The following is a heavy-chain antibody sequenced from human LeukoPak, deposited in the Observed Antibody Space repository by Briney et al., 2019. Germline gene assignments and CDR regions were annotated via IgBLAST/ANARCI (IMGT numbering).Heavy chain of an antibody. V-gene: IGHV3-66*04. J-gene: IGHJ4*02. CDR2: LYSGGST. D-gene: IGHD2-2*01. CDR1: RFTLSNNY. Sequence: GGSLRLSCAASRFTLSNNYMSWVRQAPGKGLEWVSVLYSGGSTYYADSVKGRFTISRDNSKNTLYLQMNSLRAEDTAVYYCARHRGYCSSTSCYPYYFDYWGQGTLVTVSS. CDR3: ARHRGYCSSTSCYPYYFDY.